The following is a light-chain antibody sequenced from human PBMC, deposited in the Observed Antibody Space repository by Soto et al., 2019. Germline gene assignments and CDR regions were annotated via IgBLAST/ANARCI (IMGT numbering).Light chain of an antibody. CDR3: QQYNDWPLT. V-gene: IGKV3-15*01. Sequence: EIVLTQSPATLSVSPGERATLSCSASQSVSSNYLAWYQQKPGQAPSLLIYGAFTRATGIPARFSGTGSGTEFTLTISSLQSEDFALYYCQQYNDWPLTFGQGTKVDNK. CDR1: QSVSSN. CDR2: GAF. J-gene: IGKJ1*01.